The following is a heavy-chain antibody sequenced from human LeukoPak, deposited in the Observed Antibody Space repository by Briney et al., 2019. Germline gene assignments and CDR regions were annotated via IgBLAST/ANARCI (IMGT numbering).Heavy chain of an antibody. CDR1: GGFINSNY. Sequence: SETLSLICTVSGGFINSNYWSWIRQPRGKRPEWIGYIYYSGSTYYNPSLKSRVTISVETSKNQFFLRLGSVTAAGTAVYYCARGDGQLWFQFWGQGTLVTVSS. D-gene: IGHD5-18*01. V-gene: IGHV4-59*01. CDR2: IYYSGST. J-gene: IGHJ4*02. CDR3: ARGDGQLWFQF.